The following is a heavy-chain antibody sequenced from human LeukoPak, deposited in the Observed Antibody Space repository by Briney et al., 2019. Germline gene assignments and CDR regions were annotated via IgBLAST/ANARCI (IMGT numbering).Heavy chain of an antibody. CDR2: ISSSSSYI. Sequence: GGSLRLSCAASEFTFSSYNMNWVRQAPGKGLEWVSSISSSSSYIYYADSVKGRFTISRDNAKNSLYLQMNSLKAEDTALYYCARGLHAGDYWGQGTLVTVSS. J-gene: IGHJ4*02. CDR1: EFTFSSYN. V-gene: IGHV3-21*01. CDR3: ARGLHAGDY.